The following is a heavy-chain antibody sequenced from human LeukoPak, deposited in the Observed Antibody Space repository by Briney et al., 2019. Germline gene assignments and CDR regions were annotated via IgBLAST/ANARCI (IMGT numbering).Heavy chain of an antibody. J-gene: IGHJ1*01. V-gene: IGHV3-53*01. CDR1: GFTVSRNY. Sequence: GGSLRLSCAASGFTVSRNYMSWVRQAPGKGLEWGSATYSGGSTYYADFVKGRFTVSSDSSENTLYLQMNSLKAEDTAIYYCARAQDYCSGSTCYGYFQYWGQGTLVTVSS. CDR3: ARAQDYCSGSTCYGYFQY. CDR2: TYSGGST. D-gene: IGHD2-15*01.